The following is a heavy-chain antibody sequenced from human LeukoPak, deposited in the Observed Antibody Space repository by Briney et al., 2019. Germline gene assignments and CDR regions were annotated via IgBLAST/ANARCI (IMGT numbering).Heavy chain of an antibody. Sequence: GGSLRLSCAASGFTFSSYSMNWVRQAPGKGLEWVSGISPNGGITYYTDSVKGRFTISRDNSKNTLYLQMNSLRAEDTAVYYCAKDRLIVVVQGPFDPWGQGTLVTVSP. CDR3: AKDRLIVVVQGPFDP. V-gene: IGHV3-23*01. CDR2: ISPNGGIT. J-gene: IGHJ5*02. D-gene: IGHD3-22*01. CDR1: GFTFSSYS.